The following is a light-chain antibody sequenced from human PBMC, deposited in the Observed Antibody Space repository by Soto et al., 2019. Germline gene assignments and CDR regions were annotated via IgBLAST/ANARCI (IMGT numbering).Light chain of an antibody. Sequence: EIVLTQSPGTLSLSPGERATLSCRASQSVSSSYLAWYQQKPGQAPRLLIYGASSRATGIPDRFSGSGSGTDFTLTIRRLEPVDFAVYYCQQYGSSHFTFGPGTKVDIK. CDR1: QSVSSSY. V-gene: IGKV3-20*01. CDR2: GAS. J-gene: IGKJ3*01. CDR3: QQYGSSHFT.